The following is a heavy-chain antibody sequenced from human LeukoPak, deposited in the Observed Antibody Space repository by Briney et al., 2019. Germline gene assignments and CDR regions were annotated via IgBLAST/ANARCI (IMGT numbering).Heavy chain of an antibody. J-gene: IGHJ3*02. CDR2: IYYSGST. D-gene: IGHD2-15*01. CDR3: YSARYDAFDI. CDR1: GGSISSYY. V-gene: IGHV4-39*07. Sequence: PSETLSLTCTVSGGSISSYYWGWIRQPPGKGLEWIGSIYYSGSTYYNPSLKSRVTISVDTSKNQFSLKLSSVTAADTAVYYCYSARYDAFDIWGQGTMVTVSS.